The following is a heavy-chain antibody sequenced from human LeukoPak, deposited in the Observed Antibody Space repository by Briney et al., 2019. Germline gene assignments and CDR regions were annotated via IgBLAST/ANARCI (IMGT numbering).Heavy chain of an antibody. D-gene: IGHD3-10*01. J-gene: IGHJ4*02. V-gene: IGHV3-53*01. CDR2: IYSGGST. CDR1: GFTVSSNY. CDR3: ARASGDSDYFAY. Sequence: PGGSLRLSCAASGFTVSSNYMSWVRQAPGKGLEWVSVIYSGGSTYYADSVKGRFNISRDNSKNTLYLQMNSLRAEDTAVYYCARASGDSDYFAYWGEGTLVTVSS.